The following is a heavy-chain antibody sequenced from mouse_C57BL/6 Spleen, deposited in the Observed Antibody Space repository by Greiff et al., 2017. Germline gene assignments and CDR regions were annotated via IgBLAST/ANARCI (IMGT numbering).Heavy chain of an antibody. CDR2: ISSGSSTI. CDR3: AGHGLRPFAY. Sequence: DVQLVESGGGLVKPGGSLKLSCAASGFTFSDYGMHWVRQAPEKGLEWVAYISSGSSTIDYADTVKGRFTISRDNAKNTLCLQMTRLRSEDTAMYYCAGHGLRPFAYWGQGTLVTVSA. V-gene: IGHV5-17*01. J-gene: IGHJ3*01. CDR1: GFTFSDYG. D-gene: IGHD1-1*01.